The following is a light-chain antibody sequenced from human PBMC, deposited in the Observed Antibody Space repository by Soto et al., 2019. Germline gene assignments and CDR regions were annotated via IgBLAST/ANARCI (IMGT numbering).Light chain of an antibody. CDR2: GAS. V-gene: IGKV3-20*01. CDR1: QSIDSIT. CDR3: QQYNNWPPAWT. Sequence: EIVLTQSPGTLSLSPGERATLSCRASQSIDSITLAWYQQKPGQAPRLLIYGASSRATGIPDRFSGSGSGTDFALTISRLEPEDFAVYYCQQYNNWPPAWTFGQGTKVDIK. J-gene: IGKJ1*01.